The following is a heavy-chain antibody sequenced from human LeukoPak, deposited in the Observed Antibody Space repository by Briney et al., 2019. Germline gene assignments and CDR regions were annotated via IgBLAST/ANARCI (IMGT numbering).Heavy chain of an antibody. V-gene: IGHV3-23*01. Sequence: PGGSLRLSCAASGFTFSSYAMSWVRQAPGKGLEWVSAISGSGGSTYYADSVKGRFTISRDNSKNTLYLQMNSLRAEDTAVYYFAKELSLPAVTTYTFYYYSVRDAGGQGPRSPSP. J-gene: IGHJ6*02. CDR3: AKELSLPAVTTYTFYYYSVRDA. CDR2: ISGSGGST. CDR1: GFTFSSYA. D-gene: IGHD4-4*01.